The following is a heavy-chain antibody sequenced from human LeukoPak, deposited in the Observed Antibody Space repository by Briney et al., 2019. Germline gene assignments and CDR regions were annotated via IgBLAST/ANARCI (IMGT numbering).Heavy chain of an antibody. D-gene: IGHD6-13*01. CDR1: GGSFSGYS. Sequence: SETLSLTCAVYGGSFSGYSWSWIRQPPGKGMEWIGEINHSGSTKYHPSLKSHVTISVDTSKNQFSLKLSSVPAADTAVYYCASSSWYLSYWGQGTLVTVSS. V-gene: IGHV4-34*01. CDR3: ASSSWYLSY. J-gene: IGHJ4*02. CDR2: INHSGST.